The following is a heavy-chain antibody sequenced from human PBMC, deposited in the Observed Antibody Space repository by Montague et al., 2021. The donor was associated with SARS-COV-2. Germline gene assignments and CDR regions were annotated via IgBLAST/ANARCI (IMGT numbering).Heavy chain of an antibody. J-gene: IGHJ4*02. D-gene: IGHD5-12*01. CDR3: ARIQCGGYGGAFDY. CDR2: ISYDGSNK. V-gene: IGHV3-30-3*01. Sequence: SLRLSCAASGFTFSSYAMHWVRQAPGKGLEWVAVISYDGSNKYYADSVKGRFTISRDNSKNTLYLQMNSLRAEDTAVCYCARIQCGGYGGAFDYWGQGTLVTVSS. CDR1: GFTFSSYA.